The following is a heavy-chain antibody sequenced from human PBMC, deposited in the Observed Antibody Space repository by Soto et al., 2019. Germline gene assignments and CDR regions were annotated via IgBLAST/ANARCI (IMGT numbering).Heavy chain of an antibody. Sequence: ASVKVSCKASGYTFTSYAMHWVRQAPGQRLEWMGWINAGNGNTKYSQKFQGRVTITRDTSASTAYMELSSLRSEDTAVYYCASPQAAAGTYSYSGMDVWGKGTRATAPS. CDR1: GYTFTSYA. D-gene: IGHD6-13*01. CDR3: ASPQAAAGTYSYSGMDV. CDR2: INAGNGNT. J-gene: IGHJ6*04. V-gene: IGHV1-3*01.